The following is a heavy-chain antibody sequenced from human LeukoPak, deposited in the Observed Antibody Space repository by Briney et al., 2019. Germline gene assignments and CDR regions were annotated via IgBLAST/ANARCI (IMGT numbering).Heavy chain of an antibody. J-gene: IGHJ1*01. CDR1: GGSLSGYY. D-gene: IGHD6-19*01. V-gene: IGHV4-34*01. Sequence: KTSETLSLTCAVYGGSLSGYYWSWIRQPPGKGLEWIGEINHSGGTNYNPSLKSRVTISVDTSKNQFSLKLSSVTAADTAVYYYARRKQWLVQYFQHWGQGTLVTVSS. CDR2: INHSGGT. CDR3: ARRKQWLVQYFQH.